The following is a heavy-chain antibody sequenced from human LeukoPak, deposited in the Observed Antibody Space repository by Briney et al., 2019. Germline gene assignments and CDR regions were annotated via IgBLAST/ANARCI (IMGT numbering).Heavy chain of an antibody. Sequence: GASVKVSCKASGGTFSSYAISWVRQAPGQGLEWMGGIIPIFGTANYAQKFQGRVTITADESTSTAYMELSSLRSEDTAVYYCARDSGRRGKPGAFDIWGQGTMVTVSS. CDR1: GGTFSSYA. J-gene: IGHJ3*02. V-gene: IGHV1-69*13. D-gene: IGHD2-15*01. CDR2: IIPIFGTA. CDR3: ARDSGRRGKPGAFDI.